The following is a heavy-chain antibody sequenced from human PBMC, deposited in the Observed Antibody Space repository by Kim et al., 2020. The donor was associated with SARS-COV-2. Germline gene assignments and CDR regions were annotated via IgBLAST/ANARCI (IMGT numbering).Heavy chain of an antibody. CDR2: IYSGGSST. D-gene: IGHD3-9*01. CDR3: AKDQIYYDILTGSAPGHYYGMGV. CDR1: GFTFSSYA. J-gene: IGHJ6*02. Sequence: GGSLRLSCAASGFTFSSYAMSWVRQAPGKGLEWVSVIYSGGSSTYYADSVKGRFTISRDNSKNTLYLQMNSLRAEDTAVYYCAKDQIYYDILTGSAPGHYYGMGVWGQGTTVTVSS. V-gene: IGHV3-23*03.